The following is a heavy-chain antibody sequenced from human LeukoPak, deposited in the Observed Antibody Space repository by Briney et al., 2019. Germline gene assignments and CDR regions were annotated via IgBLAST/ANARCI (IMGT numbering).Heavy chain of an antibody. V-gene: IGHV3-23*01. D-gene: IGHD2-2*02. CDR1: GFTFNTSA. CDR3: AKDGHCSSTSCYTYDY. Sequence: GGSLRLSCAASGFTFNTSAMNWVRQAPGKGPEWVSAISGSGGSTYYADSVKGRFTISRDNSKNTLYLQMNSLRAEDTAVYYCAKDGHCSSTSCYTYDYWGQGTLVTVSS. J-gene: IGHJ4*02. CDR2: ISGSGGST.